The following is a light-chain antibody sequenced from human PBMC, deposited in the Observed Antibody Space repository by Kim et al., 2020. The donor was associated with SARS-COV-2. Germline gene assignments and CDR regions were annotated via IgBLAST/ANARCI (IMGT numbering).Light chain of an antibody. V-gene: IGLV4-60*03. CDR3: ETWDSNTRV. Sequence: SVKLTCTLSSGHSSYIIAWHQQQPGKAPRYLMKLEGSGSYYKGSGVPDRFSGSSSGADRYLTISNLQSEDEADYYCETWDSNTRVFGGGTQLTVL. CDR2: LEGSGSY. CDR1: SGHSSYI. J-gene: IGLJ3*02.